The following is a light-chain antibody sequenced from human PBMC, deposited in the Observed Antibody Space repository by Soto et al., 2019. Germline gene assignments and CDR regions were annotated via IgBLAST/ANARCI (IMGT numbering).Light chain of an antibody. CDR3: LLYFLPDRYT. J-gene: IGKJ2*01. V-gene: IGKV3-20*01. Sequence: EIVLTQTPGTLSLSPGERATLSCRASPSVTSSHLAWYQQKPGQAPRLLIYGASTRATGIPDRFSGSGSDTDFSLTIRRLDPEDFEMYYCLLYFLPDRYTFGPESKVQIK. CDR1: PSVTSSH. CDR2: GAS.